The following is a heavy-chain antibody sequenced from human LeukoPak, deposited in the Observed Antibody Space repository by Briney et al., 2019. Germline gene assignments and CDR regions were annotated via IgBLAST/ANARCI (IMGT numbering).Heavy chain of an antibody. Sequence: PGGSLRLSCAASGFTFSIYSMNWVRQAPGKGLEWVSSISSSSSYIYYADSVKGRFTISRDNAKNSLYLQVNSLRAEDTAVYYCARESRDGYNFRNYFDYWGQGTLVTVSS. CDR2: ISSSSSYI. D-gene: IGHD5-24*01. CDR3: ARESRDGYNFRNYFDY. V-gene: IGHV3-21*01. CDR1: GFTFSIYS. J-gene: IGHJ4*02.